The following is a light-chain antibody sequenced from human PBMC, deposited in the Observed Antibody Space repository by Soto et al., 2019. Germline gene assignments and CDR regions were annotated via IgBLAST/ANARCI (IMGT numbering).Light chain of an antibody. CDR1: QSISSW. V-gene: IGKV1-39*01. Sequence: DIQMTQSPSTLSASVGDRVTITCRASQSISSWLAWYQQKPGKAPKLLIHGGSILQSGVPPRFSGGGGGTDFTLTISSLQPEDVASYYCQQIYTIPLTLGGGTKVDIK. CDR3: QQIYTIPLT. CDR2: GGS. J-gene: IGKJ4*01.